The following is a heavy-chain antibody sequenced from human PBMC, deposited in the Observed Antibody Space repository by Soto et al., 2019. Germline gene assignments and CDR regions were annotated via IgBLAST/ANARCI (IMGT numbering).Heavy chain of an antibody. V-gene: IGHV1-69*13. CDR1: GYTLTELS. CDR3: ARGYCSGGNCYSGMDV. D-gene: IGHD2-15*01. CDR2: IIPISGTT. Sequence: ASVKVSCKVSGYTLTELSMHWVRQAPGKGLEWMGGIIPISGTTYYTQKFQGRVTITADEPTSTAFMELSSLRSEDTAIFYCARGYCSGGNCYSGMDVWGQGTMVTVSS. J-gene: IGHJ6*02.